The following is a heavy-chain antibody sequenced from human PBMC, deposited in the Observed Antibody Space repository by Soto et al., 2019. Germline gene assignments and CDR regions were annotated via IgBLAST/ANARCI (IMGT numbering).Heavy chain of an antibody. V-gene: IGHV3-73*01. Sequence: PGGSLRLSCAASGFTFSGSAMHWVRQASGKGLEWVGRIGSKANSYATAYAASVKGRFTISRDDSKNTAYLQMNSLKTEDTAVNYCTRARPKDYCSGGSCYFIPDAFDIWGQGTMVTVSS. J-gene: IGHJ3*02. CDR3: TRARPKDYCSGGSCYFIPDAFDI. D-gene: IGHD2-15*01. CDR2: IGSKANSYAT. CDR1: GFTFSGSA.